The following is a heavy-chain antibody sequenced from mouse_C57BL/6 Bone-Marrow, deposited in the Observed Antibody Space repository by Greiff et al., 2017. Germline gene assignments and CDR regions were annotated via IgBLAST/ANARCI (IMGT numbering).Heavy chain of an antibody. J-gene: IGHJ4*01. D-gene: IGHD1-1*01. CDR2: IDPSDSYT. Sequence: VQLQQSGAELVKPGASVKLSCKASGYTFTSYWMQWVKQRPGQGLEWIGEIDPSDSYTNYNQKFKGKATLTVDTSSSTAYMQLSSLASEDSAVYCCAREDGSSSYYAMDYWGQGTSVTVSS. CDR1: GYTFTSYW. V-gene: IGHV1-50*01. CDR3: AREDGSSSYYAMDY.